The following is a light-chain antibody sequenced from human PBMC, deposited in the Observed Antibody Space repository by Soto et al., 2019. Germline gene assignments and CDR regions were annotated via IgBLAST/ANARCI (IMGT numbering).Light chain of an antibody. J-gene: IGKJ2*01. CDR1: QTVSNY. CDR3: QQSYNIPYT. V-gene: IGKV1-39*01. Sequence: DIQMTQSPSSLSASVGDRVTLTCRASQTVSNYVNWYQLKPGKAPKLLVYTASSLHGGVPSRFSGSGFGTDFTRTISRLQPDDFATYYCQQSYNIPYTFGQGTKLDIK. CDR2: TAS.